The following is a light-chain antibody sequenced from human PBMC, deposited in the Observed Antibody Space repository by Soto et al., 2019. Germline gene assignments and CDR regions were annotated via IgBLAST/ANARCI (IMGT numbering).Light chain of an antibody. CDR1: ESISTW. CDR3: QQNNRYHLS. J-gene: IGKJ4*01. Sequence: DIQMTQSPSTLSASEGDRVTITCRASESISTWLAWYQQKPGKAPRLLIYKPSSLETRVPSRFTGSGSGTKFTLTINTLQTDDFATYYCQQNNRYHLSFGGGTKVEIK. V-gene: IGKV1-5*03. CDR2: KPS.